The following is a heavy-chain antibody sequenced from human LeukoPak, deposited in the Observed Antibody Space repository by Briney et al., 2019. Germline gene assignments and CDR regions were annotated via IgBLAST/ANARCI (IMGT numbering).Heavy chain of an antibody. V-gene: IGHV4-4*07. Sequence: SETLSLTCSVSGGSIRSYYWSWIRQPAGRGLEWIGRIYTSGSTNYNPSLKSRVTISVDTSKNQFSLKLSSVTAADTAVYYCARAWQWLPLDSWGQGTLVTVSS. D-gene: IGHD6-19*01. CDR1: GGSIRSYY. J-gene: IGHJ4*02. CDR3: ARAWQWLPLDS. CDR2: IYTSGST.